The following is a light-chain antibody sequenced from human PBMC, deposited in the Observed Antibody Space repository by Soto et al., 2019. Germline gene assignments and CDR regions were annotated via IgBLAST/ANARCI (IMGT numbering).Light chain of an antibody. CDR3: QTWGTGIRV. Sequence: QLVLTQSPSASASLGASVKLTCTLTSGHSRYAIAWHQQQPEKGPRYLMKLNSDGSHNKGDGIPDRFSGSSSGAERYLTISSLQSEDEAEYYCQTWGTGIRVFGGGTKLTVL. CDR1: SGHSRYA. CDR2: LNSDGSH. J-gene: IGLJ3*02. V-gene: IGLV4-69*01.